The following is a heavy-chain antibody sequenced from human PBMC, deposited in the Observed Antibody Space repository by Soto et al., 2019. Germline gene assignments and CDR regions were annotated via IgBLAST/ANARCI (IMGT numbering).Heavy chain of an antibody. Sequence: PSETLSLTCTVSGGSISSSSYYWGWIRQPPGKGLEWIGEINHSGSTNYNPSLKSRVTISVDTSKNQFSLKLSSVTAADTAVYYCARGRMGSGYHSYYYYYYYKDVWGKGTTVTVSS. J-gene: IGHJ6*03. CDR3: ARGRMGSGYHSYYYYYYYKDV. CDR2: INHSGST. D-gene: IGHD3-3*01. CDR1: GGSISSSSYY. V-gene: IGHV4-39*07.